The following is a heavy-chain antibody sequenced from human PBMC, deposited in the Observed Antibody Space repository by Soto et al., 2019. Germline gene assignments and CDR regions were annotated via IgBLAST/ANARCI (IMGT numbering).Heavy chain of an antibody. J-gene: IGHJ5*01. V-gene: IGHV4-38-2*01. CDR2: FHPSGPT. D-gene: IGHD4-4*01. CDR3: INSQGLSRADS. Sequence: SETLSLTCDVSSSSNANGHYWGWIRQPPGKGLEWLGCFHPSGPTYYRPSLKSRLAISVDMSKNRVSLGLTSVTAADTAIYYCINSQGLSRADSWGWGILVTVSS. CDR1: SSSNANGHY.